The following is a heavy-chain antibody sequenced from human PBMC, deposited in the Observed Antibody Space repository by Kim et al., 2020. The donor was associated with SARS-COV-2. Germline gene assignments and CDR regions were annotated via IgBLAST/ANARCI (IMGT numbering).Heavy chain of an antibody. CDR2: IYYSGST. J-gene: IGHJ4*01. Sequence: SETLSLTCTVSGGSISSYYWSWIRQPPGKGLEWIGYIYYSGSTNYNPSLKSRVTISVDTSKNQFSLKLSSVTAADTAVYYCARGVSGYSSSWLERAFDY. V-gene: IGHV4-59*13. CDR1: GGSISSYY. CDR3: ARGVSGYSSSWLERAFDY. D-gene: IGHD6-13*01.